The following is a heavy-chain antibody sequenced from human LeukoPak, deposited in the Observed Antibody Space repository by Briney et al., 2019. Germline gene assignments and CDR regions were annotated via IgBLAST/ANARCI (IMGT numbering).Heavy chain of an antibody. J-gene: IGHJ3*02. CDR1: GFTFSSYE. Sequence: GGSLRLSCAASGFTFSSYEMNWVRQAPGKGLEWVSYISSSGSTIYYADSVKGRFTISRDNAKNSLYLQMNSLRAEDTAVYYCARQGSADVSSGYPIDAFDIWGQGTMVTVSS. D-gene: IGHD3-22*01. V-gene: IGHV3-48*03. CDR3: ARQGSADVSSGYPIDAFDI. CDR2: ISSSGSTI.